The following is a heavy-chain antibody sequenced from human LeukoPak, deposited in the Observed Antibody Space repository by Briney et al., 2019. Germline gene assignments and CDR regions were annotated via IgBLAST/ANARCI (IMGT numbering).Heavy chain of an antibody. V-gene: IGHV3-21*04. CDR2: ISSSSSYI. CDR3: AKEFLSNPA. J-gene: IGHJ5*02. CDR1: GFTVSSYS. Sequence: RGALRLSCADSGFTVSSYSMSWGRQAPRKGLEWVSSISSSSSYIYYADSAKGRFTISRDNSKNTLYLQMNSLRAEDTAVYYCAKEFLSNPAWGQGTLVTVSS.